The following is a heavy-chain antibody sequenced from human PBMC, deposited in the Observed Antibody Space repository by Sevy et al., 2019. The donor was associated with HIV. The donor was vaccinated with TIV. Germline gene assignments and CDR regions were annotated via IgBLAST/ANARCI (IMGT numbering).Heavy chain of an antibody. CDR1: GGSFSGYY. Sequence: SETLSLTCAVYGGSFSGYYWSWIRQPPGKWLEWIGEINHSGSTNYNPSLKSRVTISVDTSKNQFSLKLSSVTAADTAVYYCARVRTTTVTKKRYYYGMDVWGQGTTVTVSS. D-gene: IGHD4-17*01. CDR3: ARVRTTTVTKKRYYYGMDV. CDR2: INHSGST. J-gene: IGHJ6*02. V-gene: IGHV4-34*01.